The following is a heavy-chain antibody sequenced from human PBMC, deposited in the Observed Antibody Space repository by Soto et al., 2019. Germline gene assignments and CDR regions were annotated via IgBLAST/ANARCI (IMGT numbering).Heavy chain of an antibody. V-gene: IGHV3-74*01. CDR1: GFTFSSYW. CDR2: INSDGSST. CDR3: ARVPYRIFGVVPPDYYGMDV. Sequence: LRLSCAASGFTFSSYWMHWVRQAPGKGLVWVSRINSDGSSTSYADSVKGRFTISRDNAKNTLYLQMNSLRAEDTAVYYCARVPYRIFGVVPPDYYGMDVWGQGTTVTVS. D-gene: IGHD3-3*01. J-gene: IGHJ6*02.